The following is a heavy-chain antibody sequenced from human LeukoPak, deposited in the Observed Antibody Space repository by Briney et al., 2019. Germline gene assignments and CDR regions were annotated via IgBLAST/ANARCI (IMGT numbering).Heavy chain of an antibody. V-gene: IGHV1-3*01. CDR3: ARDPVAPIAAAGTMGDY. CDR2: INAGNGNT. Sequence: ASVKVSCKASGYTFTTYAMLWVRQAPGQRLEWMGWINAGNGNTKYSQKFQGRVTITRDTSASTAYMELSSLRSEDTAVYYCARDPVAPIAAAGTMGDYWGQGTLVTVSS. D-gene: IGHD6-13*01. J-gene: IGHJ4*02. CDR1: GYTFTTYA.